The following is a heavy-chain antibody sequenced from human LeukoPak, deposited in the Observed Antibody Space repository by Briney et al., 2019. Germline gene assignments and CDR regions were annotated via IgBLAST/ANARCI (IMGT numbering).Heavy chain of an antibody. D-gene: IGHD3-16*01. CDR1: GGSISSGGYS. J-gene: IGHJ4*02. Sequence: SQTLSLTCTVSGGSISSGGYSWSWIRQHPGKGLEWIGYIYYSGSTYYNPSLKSRVTISVDTSKNQFSLKLSSVTAADTAVYYCARDAAGNLGSFDYWGQGTLVTVSS. CDR2: IYYSGST. CDR3: ARDAAGNLGSFDY. V-gene: IGHV4-31*03.